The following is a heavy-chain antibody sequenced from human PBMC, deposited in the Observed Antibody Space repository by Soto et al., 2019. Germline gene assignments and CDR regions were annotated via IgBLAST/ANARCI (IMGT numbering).Heavy chain of an antibody. D-gene: IGHD5-12*01. V-gene: IGHV1-8*01. Sequence: QVQLVQSGAEVKKPGASVKVSCKASGYSFTSYDVNWVRQASGQGLEWMGWTNPNSGSTVIAQKFQGRFTITRDSSISPAYIELSSLRPDDSAIYYCARVSFNALLRFPFDLWGQGTEVTVSS. CDR3: ARVSFNALLRFPFDL. CDR1: GYSFTSYD. CDR2: TNPNSGST. J-gene: IGHJ4*02.